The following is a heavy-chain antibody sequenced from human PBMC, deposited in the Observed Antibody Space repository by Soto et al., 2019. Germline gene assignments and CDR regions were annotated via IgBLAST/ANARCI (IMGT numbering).Heavy chain of an antibody. D-gene: IGHD3-3*01. V-gene: IGHV3-33*01. CDR3: ARAGVVIIQDYFDY. J-gene: IGHJ4*02. CDR1: GFTFSSYG. CDR2: IWYDGSNK. Sequence: SLRLSCAASGFTFSSYGMHWVRQAPGKGLEWVAVIWYDGSNKYYADSVKGRFTISRDNSKNTLYLQMNSLRAEDTAVYYCARAGVVIIQDYFDYWGQGTLVTVSS.